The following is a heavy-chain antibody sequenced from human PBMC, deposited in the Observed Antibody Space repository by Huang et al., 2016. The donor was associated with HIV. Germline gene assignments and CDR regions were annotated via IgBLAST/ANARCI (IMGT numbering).Heavy chain of an antibody. CDR1: GGTFSSYA. J-gene: IGHJ5*02. V-gene: IGHV1-69*13. CDR3: ARTAYSYGFRQGYNWFDP. D-gene: IGHD5-18*01. CDR2: SIPIFRTA. Sequence: QVLLVQSGAEVRKPGSSVKVSCTAFGGTFSSYAISWVRQAPGPGLEWMGGSIPIFRTANNTQKFRGRVTITVDESTNTGYMELSRLTSEDTAVYYCARTAYSYGFRQGYNWFDPWGQGTPVTVSS.